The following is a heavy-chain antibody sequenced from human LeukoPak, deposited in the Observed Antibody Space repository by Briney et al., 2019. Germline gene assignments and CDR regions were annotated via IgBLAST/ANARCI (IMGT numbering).Heavy chain of an antibody. CDR1: GGTFSSYA. V-gene: IGHV1-69*04. CDR3: ARGLYYGGYKSQFDP. J-gene: IGHJ5*02. D-gene: IGHD4-17*01. Sequence: SVKVSCKASGGTFSSYAISWVRQAPGQGLEWMGRIIPIFGIANYAQKFQGRVTITADKPTSTAYMELSSLRSEDTAVYYCARGLYYGGYKSQFDPWGQGTLVTVSS. CDR2: IIPIFGIA.